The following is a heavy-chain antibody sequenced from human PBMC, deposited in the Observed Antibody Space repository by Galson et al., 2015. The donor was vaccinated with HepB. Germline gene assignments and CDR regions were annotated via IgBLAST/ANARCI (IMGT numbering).Heavy chain of an antibody. CDR1: GFSFSDYA. V-gene: IGHV3-30*18. CDR3: AKEKCTATRKGDLDN. CDR2: ISYDGSKE. Sequence: SLRLSCAVSGFSFSDYAMHWVRQAPGKGLEWVALISYDGSKEYYIDSVKGRFTISRDNSKNTLYLQMNSLRGEDTAVYSCAKEKCTATRKGDLDNWGQGALVTVST. D-gene: IGHD4-17*01. J-gene: IGHJ4*02.